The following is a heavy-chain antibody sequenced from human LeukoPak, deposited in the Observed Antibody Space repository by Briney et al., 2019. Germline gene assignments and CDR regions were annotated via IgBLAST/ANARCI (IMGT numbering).Heavy chain of an antibody. V-gene: IGHV1-2*02. D-gene: IGHD5-12*01. CDR2: INPNSGGT. Sequence: ASVKVSCKASGYTFTGYYMHWVRQAPAQGLEWMGWINPNSGGTNYAQKFQGRVTMTRDTSISTAYMELSRLRSDDTAVYYCARRGLKATGVVDYWGQGTLVTVSS. CDR1: GYTFTGYY. J-gene: IGHJ4*02. CDR3: ARRGLKATGVVDY.